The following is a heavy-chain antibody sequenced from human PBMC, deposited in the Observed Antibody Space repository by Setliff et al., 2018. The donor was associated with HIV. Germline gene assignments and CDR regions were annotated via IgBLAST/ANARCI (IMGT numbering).Heavy chain of an antibody. CDR1: AGSLSGHY. CDR2: INDSGNT. V-gene: IGHV4-34*01. Sequence: SETLSLTCDVYAGSLSGHYWSWIRQSPGKGLEWIGEINDSGNTNYNPSLSLRSRVTISVDTSRNNFSLRLKSVTAADTAVYFCARKVGGDFDYWGQGTLVTVSS. CDR3: ARKVGGDFDY. J-gene: IGHJ4*02. D-gene: IGHD2-2*01.